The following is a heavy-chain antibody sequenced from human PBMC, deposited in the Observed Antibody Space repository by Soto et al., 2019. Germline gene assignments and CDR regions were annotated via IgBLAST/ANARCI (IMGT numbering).Heavy chain of an antibody. D-gene: IGHD1-26*01. J-gene: IGHJ5*02. V-gene: IGHV3-9*01. CDR1: GFNFDDHA. CDR3: VRSSGSQPRAGWFDP. CDR2: ISWNSVTI. Sequence: EVQLAESGGGLAQPGWSRRLSCAASGFNFDDHAMHWVRQTPGKGLEWVSGISWNSVTINYADSIKGRFTISRDNAKRTLYLQMNNLRPADTAMYFCVRSSGSQPRAGWFDPWGKGTLVTVS.